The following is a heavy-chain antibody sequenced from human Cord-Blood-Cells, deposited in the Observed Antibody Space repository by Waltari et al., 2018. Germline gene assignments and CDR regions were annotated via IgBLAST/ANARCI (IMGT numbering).Heavy chain of an antibody. CDR2: IYYSGST. CDR1: GGSISRYY. V-gene: IGHV4-59*01. CDR3: ARGGYCTGGVCYNSLDY. J-gene: IGHJ4*02. Sequence: QVQLQESGPGLVKPSETLSLTCTVSGGSISRYYWSWIRQPPGKGLEWIGYIYYSGSTNYNPSLKSRVTISVDTSKNQFSLKLSSVTAADTAVYYCARGGYCTGGVCYNSLDYWGQGTLVTVSS. D-gene: IGHD2-8*02.